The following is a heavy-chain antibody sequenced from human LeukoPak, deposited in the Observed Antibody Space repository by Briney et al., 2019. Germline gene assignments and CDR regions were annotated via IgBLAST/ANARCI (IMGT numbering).Heavy chain of an antibody. CDR3: ARSPNYKGCFDY. J-gene: IGHJ4*02. Sequence: PGGSLRLSCAASGFTFSSYGMHWVRQAPGKGLEWVSYISSFSSTIYYADSVMGRFTISRDNAKNSLYLQMNSLRAEDTAVYYCARSPNYKGCFDYWGQGTLVTVSS. V-gene: IGHV3-48*04. CDR2: ISSFSSTI. CDR1: GFTFSSYG. D-gene: IGHD3-10*01.